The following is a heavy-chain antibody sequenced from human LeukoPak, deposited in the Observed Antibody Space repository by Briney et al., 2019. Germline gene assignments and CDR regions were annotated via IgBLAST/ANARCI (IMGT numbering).Heavy chain of an antibody. D-gene: IGHD3-10*01. CDR2: IWYDGSNK. V-gene: IGHV3-33*01. CDR3: ARGMAEIWFGEPFRMDV. CDR1: GFTFSSYG. J-gene: IGHJ6*02. Sequence: GRSLRLSCAASGFTFSSYGMPWVRQAPGKGLEWVAVIWYDGSNKYYADSVKGRFTISRDNSKNTLYLQMNSLRAEDTAVYYCARGMAEIWFGEPFRMDVWGQGTTVTVSS.